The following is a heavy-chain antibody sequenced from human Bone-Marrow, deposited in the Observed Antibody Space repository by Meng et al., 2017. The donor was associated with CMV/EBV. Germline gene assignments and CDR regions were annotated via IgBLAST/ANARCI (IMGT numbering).Heavy chain of an antibody. CDR3: ARESGGPHGMDV. J-gene: IGHJ6*02. CDR1: GFTFRSYA. CDR2: ISGSGGST. Sequence: GESLKISCGASGFTFRSYAMSWVRQAPGKGLEWVSAISGSGGSTYYADSVKGRFTISRDNSKNTLYLQMNSLRAEDTAVDYCARESGGPHGMDVWGQGTTVTVSS. V-gene: IGHV3-23*01. D-gene: IGHD2-15*01.